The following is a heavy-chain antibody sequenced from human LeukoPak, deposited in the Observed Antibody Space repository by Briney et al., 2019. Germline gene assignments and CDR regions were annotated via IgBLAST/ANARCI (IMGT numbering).Heavy chain of an antibody. D-gene: IGHD4-23*01. Sequence: ASVKVSCKASGGTFSSYAISWVRQAPGQGLEWMGGIIPIFGTANYAQKFQGRVTITTDESTSTAYTELSSLRSEDTAVYYCARDYGGNSGGAFDPWGQGTLVTVSS. V-gene: IGHV1-69*05. J-gene: IGHJ5*02. CDR2: IIPIFGTA. CDR1: GGTFSSYA. CDR3: ARDYGGNSGGAFDP.